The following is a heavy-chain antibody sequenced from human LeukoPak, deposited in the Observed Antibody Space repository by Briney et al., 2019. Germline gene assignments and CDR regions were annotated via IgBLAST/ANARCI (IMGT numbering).Heavy chain of an antibody. CDR2: IKQDGSEK. Sequence: GGSLRVSCAASGFAFSRYWMNWVRQAPGKGLEWVANIKQDGSEKYYVDSVKGRFTISRDNAKNSLYLQMNSLRAEDTAVYYCAREYCSSTSCYRGIMGYWGQGTLVTVSS. D-gene: IGHD2-2*02. V-gene: IGHV3-7*01. CDR3: AREYCSSTSCYRGIMGY. J-gene: IGHJ4*02. CDR1: GFAFSRYW.